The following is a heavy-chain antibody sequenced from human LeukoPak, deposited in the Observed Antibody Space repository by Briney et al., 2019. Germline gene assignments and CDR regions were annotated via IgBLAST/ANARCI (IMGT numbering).Heavy chain of an antibody. CDR1: GYTFTGYY. CDR3: ARDAVVVVAATRADAFDI. J-gene: IGHJ3*02. CDR2: INPNSGGT. V-gene: IGHV1-2*02. Sequence: ASVTVSCKACGYTFTGYYMHWVRQAPGQGREGMGWINPNSGGTNYAQKFQGRVTMTRYTSISTAYMELSRLRSDDTAVYYCARDAVVVVAATRADAFDIWGQGTMVTVSS. D-gene: IGHD2-15*01.